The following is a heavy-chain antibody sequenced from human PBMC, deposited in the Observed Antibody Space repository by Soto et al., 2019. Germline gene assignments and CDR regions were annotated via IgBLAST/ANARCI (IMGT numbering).Heavy chain of an antibody. CDR1: GGSISSYY. CDR3: AREGAGKFDY. CDR2: IYYSGST. Sequence: PSETLSLTCTVSGGSISSYYWSWIRQPPGKGLEWIGYIYYSGSTNYNPSLKSRVTISVDTSKNQFSLTLSSVTAADTAVYYCAREGAGKFDYWGQGTLVTVSS. V-gene: IGHV4-59*01. D-gene: IGHD3-16*01. J-gene: IGHJ4*02.